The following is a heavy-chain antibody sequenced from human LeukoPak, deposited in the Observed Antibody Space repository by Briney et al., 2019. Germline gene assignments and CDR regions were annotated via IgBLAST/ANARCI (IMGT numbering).Heavy chain of an antibody. V-gene: IGHV1-24*01. CDR2: FDPVDGET. CDR3: ATGVAVAGEWELPAYYYGMDV. D-gene: IGHD1-26*01. CDR1: GYTLTELS. J-gene: IGHJ6*02. Sequence: GASVKVSCKVSGYTLTELSMHWVRQAPGKGLEWMGGFDPVDGETIYAQKFQGRVTMTEDTSTDTAYMELSSLRSEDTAVYYCATGVAVAGEWELPAYYYGMDVWGQGTTVTVSS.